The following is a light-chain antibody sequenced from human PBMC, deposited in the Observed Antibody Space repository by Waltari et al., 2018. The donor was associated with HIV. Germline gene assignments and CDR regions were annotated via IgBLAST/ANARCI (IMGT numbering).Light chain of an antibody. CDR3: QHYNNWPPMYT. CDR1: ESVGSH. CDR2: AAS. V-gene: IGKV3-15*01. J-gene: IGKJ2*01. Sequence: IVMPQPPATLSVSPGQRVTHSCRASESVGSHLAWYQQKPGQAPRLLIYAASARATGIPARFSGSASGTEFTLTISSLQSEDFAVYCCQHYNNWPPMYTFGQGTKLEIK.